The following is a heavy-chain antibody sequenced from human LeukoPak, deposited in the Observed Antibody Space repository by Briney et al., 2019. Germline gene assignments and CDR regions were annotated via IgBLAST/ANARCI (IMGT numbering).Heavy chain of an antibody. D-gene: IGHD3-9*01. Sequence: SETLSLTCTVSGGSISSSSYYWGWIRQPPGKGLEWIGSIYYSGSTYYNPSLKSRVTISVDTSKNQFSLKLSSVTAADTAVYYCARDSGRYFDWLYFDYWGQGTLVTVSS. CDR2: IYYSGST. J-gene: IGHJ4*02. V-gene: IGHV4-39*02. CDR3: ARDSGRYFDWLYFDY. CDR1: GGSISSSSYY.